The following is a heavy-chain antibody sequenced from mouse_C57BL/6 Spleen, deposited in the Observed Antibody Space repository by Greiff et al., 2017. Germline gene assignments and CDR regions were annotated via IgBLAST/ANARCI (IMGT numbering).Heavy chain of an antibody. Sequence: VQLKQSGAELVRPGASVKLSCTASGFNIKDDYMHWVKQRPEQGLEWIGWIDPENGDTEYASKFQGKATITADTSSNTAYLQLSSLTSEDTAVYYCTTRGYYGSSDPGFAYWGQGTLVTVSA. J-gene: IGHJ3*01. D-gene: IGHD1-1*01. CDR3: TTRGYYGSSDPGFAY. CDR2: IDPENGDT. CDR1: GFNIKDDY. V-gene: IGHV14-4*01.